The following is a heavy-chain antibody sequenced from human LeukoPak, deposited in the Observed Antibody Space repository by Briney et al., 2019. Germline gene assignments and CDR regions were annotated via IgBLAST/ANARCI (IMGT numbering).Heavy chain of an antibody. V-gene: IGHV1-8*01. Sequence: WASVKVSCKASGYTFTSYDINWVRQATGQGLEWMGWMNPNSGNTGYAQKFQGRVTMTRNTSISIAYMELSSLRSEDTAVYYCARVSRRLYYYGSGSSYFDYWGQGTLVTVSS. CDR2: MNPNSGNT. J-gene: IGHJ4*02. CDR1: GYTFTSYD. D-gene: IGHD3-10*01. CDR3: ARVSRRLYYYGSGSSYFDY.